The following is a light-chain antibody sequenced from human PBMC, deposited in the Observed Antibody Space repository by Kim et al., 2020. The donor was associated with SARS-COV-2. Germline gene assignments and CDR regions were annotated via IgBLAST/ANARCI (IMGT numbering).Light chain of an antibody. Sequence: SPGERVTLSCRASHSVSSGYLAWYHQKSGQPPRLVMYDVSVRATGIPDRFSGSGSGTDFTLTISRLEPEDFAVFYCQQYADSPLTFGGGTKVDIK. V-gene: IGKV3-20*01. J-gene: IGKJ4*01. CDR1: HSVSSGY. CDR3: QQYADSPLT. CDR2: DVS.